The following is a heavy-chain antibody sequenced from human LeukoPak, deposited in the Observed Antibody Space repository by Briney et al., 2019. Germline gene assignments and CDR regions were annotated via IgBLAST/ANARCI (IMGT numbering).Heavy chain of an antibody. V-gene: IGHV1-8*01. CDR3: VRTPPNWGFDY. CDR1: GYTFTSHD. CDR2: MSPNSGDT. J-gene: IGHJ4*02. Sequence: ASVKVSCKASGYTFTSHDINWVRQATGQGLEWMGWMSPNSGDTGYAQKFQGRVTMTSDSSISTAYIELSSLRSEDTAIYYCVRTPPNWGFDYWGQGTLVTVSS. D-gene: IGHD7-27*01.